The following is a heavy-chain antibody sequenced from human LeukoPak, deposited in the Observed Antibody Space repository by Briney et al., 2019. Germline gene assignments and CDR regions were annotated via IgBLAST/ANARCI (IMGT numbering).Heavy chain of an antibody. CDR3: AREDIVVVPAAAYY. V-gene: IGHV3-30*04. Sequence: GGSLRLSCAASGFTFSSYAMHWVRQAPGKGLEWVAVISYDGSNKYYADSVKGRFTISRDNSKNTLYLQMNSLRAEDTAVYYCAREDIVVVPAAAYYWGQGTLVTVSS. J-gene: IGHJ4*02. CDR2: ISYDGSNK. D-gene: IGHD2-2*01. CDR1: GFTFSSYA.